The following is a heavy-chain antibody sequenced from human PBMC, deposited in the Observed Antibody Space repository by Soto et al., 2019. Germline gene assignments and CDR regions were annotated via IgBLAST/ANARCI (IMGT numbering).Heavy chain of an antibody. CDR3: ARGRGARITSRKPFDY. J-gene: IGHJ4*02. D-gene: IGHD1-20*01. CDR2: IYSGGSS. Sequence: EVQLVQTGGGLIHPGGSLRLSCAASGFTVSDNYMSWVRQAPGKGLEWVSIIYSGGSSYYPDSVKGRFTISRDNSKNTLYLQMNSLRAEDTSVYYCARGRGARITSRKPFDYWGQGTLVTVSS. V-gene: IGHV3-53*02. CDR1: GFTVSDNY.